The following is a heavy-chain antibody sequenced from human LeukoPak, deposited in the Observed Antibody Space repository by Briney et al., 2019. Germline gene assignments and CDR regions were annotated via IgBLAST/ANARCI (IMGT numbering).Heavy chain of an antibody. CDR1: GFTLSSYG. J-gene: IGHJ4*02. D-gene: IGHD3-22*01. Sequence: GRSLRLSCAASGFTLSSYGMHWVRRAPGKGLEWVAVIWYDGSNKYYADSVKGRFTISRDNSKNTLYLQMNSLRAEDTAVYYCARDSYYYDSSGYSDYWGQGTLVTVSS. V-gene: IGHV3-33*01. CDR2: IWYDGSNK. CDR3: ARDSYYYDSSGYSDY.